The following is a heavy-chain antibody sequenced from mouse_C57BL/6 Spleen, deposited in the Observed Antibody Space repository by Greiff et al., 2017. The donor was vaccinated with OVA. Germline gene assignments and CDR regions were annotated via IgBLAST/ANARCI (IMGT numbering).Heavy chain of an antibody. CDR1: GYTFTDYY. V-gene: IGHV1-19*01. D-gene: IGHD5-1*01. J-gene: IGHJ4*01. CDR2: INPYNGGT. Sequence: EVKLQQSGPVLVKPGASVKMSCKASGYTFTDYYMNWVKQSHGKSLEWIGVINPYNGGTSYNQKFKGKATLTVDKSSSTAYMELNSLTSEDSAVYYCARETYDYYAMDYWGQGTSVTVSS. CDR3: ARETYDYYAMDY.